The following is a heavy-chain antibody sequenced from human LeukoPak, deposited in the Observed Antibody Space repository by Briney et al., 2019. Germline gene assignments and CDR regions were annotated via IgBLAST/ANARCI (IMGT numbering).Heavy chain of an antibody. Sequence: ASVKVSCKASGYTFTSYGISWVRQAPGQGLEWMRGISAYNGNTNYAQKLQGRVTMTTDTSTCTAYMELRSLRSDDTAVYYCARGWYYYDSSGYYTAPSPFDNWGQGTLVTVSS. CDR3: ARGWYYYDSSGYYTAPSPFDN. CDR2: ISAYNGNT. CDR1: GYTFTSYG. D-gene: IGHD3-22*01. V-gene: IGHV1-18*01. J-gene: IGHJ4*02.